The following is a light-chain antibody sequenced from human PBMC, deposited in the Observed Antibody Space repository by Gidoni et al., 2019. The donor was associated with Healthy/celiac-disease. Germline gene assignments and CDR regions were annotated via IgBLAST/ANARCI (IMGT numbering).Light chain of an antibody. J-gene: IGLJ3*02. Sequence: QSVLTQPPSASGTPGQRVTISCSGSSSNIGSNTVTWYQQLPGTAPKPPIYSNNQRPSGVPDRFSGSKSGTSASLAISGLQSEDEADYYCAAWDDSLNGLFGGGTKLTVL. CDR3: AAWDDSLNGL. CDR1: SSNIGSNT. CDR2: SNN. V-gene: IGLV1-44*01.